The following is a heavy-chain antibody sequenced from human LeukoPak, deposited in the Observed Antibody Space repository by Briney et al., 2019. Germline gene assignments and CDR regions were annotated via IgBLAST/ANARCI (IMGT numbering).Heavy chain of an antibody. D-gene: IGHD1-26*01. CDR3: ARADPGGWFDP. CDR1: GGSISSGGYY. CDR2: IYYSGST. Sequence: SETLSLTCTVSGGSISSGGYYWRWIRQHPGKGLEWIGYIYYSGSTYYNPSLKSRVTISVDTSKNQFSLKLSSVTAADTAVYYCARADPGGWFDPWGQGTLVTVSS. J-gene: IGHJ5*02. V-gene: IGHV4-31*03.